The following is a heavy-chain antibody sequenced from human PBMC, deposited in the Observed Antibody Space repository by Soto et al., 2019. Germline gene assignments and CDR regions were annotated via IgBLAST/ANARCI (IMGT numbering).Heavy chain of an antibody. V-gene: IGHV1-69*08. Sequence: QVQLVQSGAEVKKPGSSVKVSCKASGGTFSSYTISWVRQAPGQGLEWMGRIIPILGIANYAQKFQGRVTITADKSTSTAYMELSSLRSEDTAVYYCARDRSPDQQPGGANWFDPWGQGTLVTVSS. J-gene: IGHJ5*02. CDR1: GGTFSSYT. CDR3: ARDRSPDQQPGGANWFDP. CDR2: IIPILGIA. D-gene: IGHD6-13*01.